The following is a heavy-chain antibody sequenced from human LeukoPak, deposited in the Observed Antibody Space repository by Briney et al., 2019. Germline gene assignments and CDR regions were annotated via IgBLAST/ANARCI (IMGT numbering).Heavy chain of an antibody. CDR1: GGSFSGYY. V-gene: IGHV4-34*01. CDR3: ARHGDPQAFDI. D-gene: IGHD4-17*01. J-gene: IGHJ3*02. CDR2: INHSGST. Sequence: SETLSLTCAVYGGSFSGYYWSWIRQPPGKGLEWIGEINHSGSTNYNPSLKSRVTISVDTSKNQFSLKLSSVTAADTAVYYCARHGDPQAFDIWGQGTMVTVSS.